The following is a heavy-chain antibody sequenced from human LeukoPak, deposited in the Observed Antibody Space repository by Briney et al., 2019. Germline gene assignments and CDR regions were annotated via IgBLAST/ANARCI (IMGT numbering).Heavy chain of an antibody. D-gene: IGHD2-15*01. CDR3: ARDRSYCSGGSCSYYFDY. J-gene: IGHJ4*02. CDR2: IYHSGST. Sequence: SETLSLTCTVSGGSISSYYWSWIRQPPGKGLEWIGSIYHSGSTYYNPSLKSRVTISVDTSKNQFSLKLSSVTAADTAVYYCARDRSYCSGGSCSYYFDYWGQGTLVTVSS. V-gene: IGHV4-59*12. CDR1: GGSISSYY.